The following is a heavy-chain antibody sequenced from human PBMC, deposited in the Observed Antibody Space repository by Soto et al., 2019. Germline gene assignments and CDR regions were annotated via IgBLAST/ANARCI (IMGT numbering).Heavy chain of an antibody. V-gene: IGHV3-23*01. CDR2: SSGSGGST. CDR3: ARRGSGSYSDY. Sequence: EVQLLESGGGLVQPGGSLRLSCAASGFTFSSYSMRGVPQAPGKGLEWVSASSGSGGSTYYADSVKGRFTSSIDNSTNTLYLQMNSMRAEYTSVYYCARRGSGSYSDYWGQGTLVTVSS. CDR1: GFTFSSYS. J-gene: IGHJ4*02. D-gene: IGHD1-26*01.